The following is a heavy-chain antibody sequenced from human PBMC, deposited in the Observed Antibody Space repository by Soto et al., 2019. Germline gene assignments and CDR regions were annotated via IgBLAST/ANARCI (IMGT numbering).Heavy chain of an antibody. V-gene: IGHV4-34*01. D-gene: IGHD3-9*01. CDR2: INHSGST. Sequence: SETLSLTCAVYGGSFSGYYWSWIRQPPGKGLEWIGEINHSGSTNYNPSLKSRVTISVVTSKNQFSLKLGSVTAAGTAVYFCVRGLRIRYFVWLGSWWFDPWGQGTLVTVS. J-gene: IGHJ5*02. CDR3: VRGLRIRYFVWLGSWWFDP. CDR1: GGSFSGYY.